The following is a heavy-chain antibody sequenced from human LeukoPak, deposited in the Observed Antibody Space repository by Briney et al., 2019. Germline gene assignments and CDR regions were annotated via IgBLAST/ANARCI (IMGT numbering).Heavy chain of an antibody. D-gene: IGHD1-7*01. CDR1: GYTFTSYD. J-gene: IGHJ4*02. CDR3: AKDAIAGNSIWDYFEY. V-gene: IGHV1-8*01. CDR2: MNPNSGNT. Sequence: ASVKVSCKASGYTFTSYDINWVRQATGQGLEWMGWMNPNSGNTGYAQKFQGRVTMTRNTSISTAYMELSSLRSEDTAVYYCAKDAIAGNSIWDYFEYWGQGDLVIVSS.